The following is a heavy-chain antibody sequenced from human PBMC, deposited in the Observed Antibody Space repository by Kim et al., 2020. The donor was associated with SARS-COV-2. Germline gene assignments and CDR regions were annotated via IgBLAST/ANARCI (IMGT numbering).Heavy chain of an antibody. CDR3: TTGDIYDFWSGYGY. D-gene: IGHD3-3*01. Sequence: GGSLRLSCAASGFTFSNAWMSWVRQAPGKGLEWVGRIKSKTDGGTTDYAAPVKGRFTISRDDSKNTLYLQMNSLKTEDTAVYYGTTGDIYDFWSGYGYWGQGTLVTVSS. CDR1: GFTFSNAW. V-gene: IGHV3-15*01. J-gene: IGHJ4*02. CDR2: IKSKTDGGTT.